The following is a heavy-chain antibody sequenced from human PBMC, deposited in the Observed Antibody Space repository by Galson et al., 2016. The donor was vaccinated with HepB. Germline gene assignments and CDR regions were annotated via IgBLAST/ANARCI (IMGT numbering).Heavy chain of an antibody. J-gene: IGHJ4*02. CDR2: IIPIVGAT. Sequence: SVKVSCKASGGTFGNYAVSWVRQAPGQGLEWMGRIIPIVGATNYAEKFQGRLTITADQSTGTAYMELSSLGPEDTAVFYCARDSSEPWSDYAHQSFDYWGQGTLVTVSS. D-gene: IGHD3-3*01. CDR1: GGTFGNYA. CDR3: ARDSSEPWSDYAHQSFDY. V-gene: IGHV1-69*11.